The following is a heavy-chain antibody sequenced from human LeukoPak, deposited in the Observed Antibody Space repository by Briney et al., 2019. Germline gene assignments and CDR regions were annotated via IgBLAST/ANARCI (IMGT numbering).Heavy chain of an antibody. CDR1: GYTFTSSG. CDR3: ARRGYYDSSGYPNAFDI. V-gene: IGHV1-18*01. J-gene: IGHJ3*02. CDR2: ISGYNGNT. Sequence: ASVKVSCKASGYTFTSSGISWVRQAPGQGLEWMGWISGYNGNTNYAQKLQGRVTMTTDTSTSTAYMELRSLRSDDTAVYYCARRGYYDSSGYPNAFDIWGQGTMVTVSS. D-gene: IGHD3-22*01.